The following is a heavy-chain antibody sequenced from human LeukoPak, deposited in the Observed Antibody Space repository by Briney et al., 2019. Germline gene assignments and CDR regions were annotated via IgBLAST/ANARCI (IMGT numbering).Heavy chain of an antibody. D-gene: IGHD3-3*01. V-gene: IGHV4-59*01. CDR3: ARGGALSAYYDFGSGQNWFDP. Sequence: PSKTLLLTSAAYGGSCSGYYWSCIRQPPGKGLGWIGYIYYSRTTNYNPYLKSRVTISVDTSKNQCSLKLSSVTAAVTAVYYCARGGALSAYYDFGSGQNWFDPWGQGALVTVCS. CDR1: GGSCSGYY. CDR2: IYYSRTT. J-gene: IGHJ5*02.